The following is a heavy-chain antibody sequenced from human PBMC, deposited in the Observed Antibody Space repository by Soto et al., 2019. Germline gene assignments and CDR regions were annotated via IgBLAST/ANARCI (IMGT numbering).Heavy chain of an antibody. Sequence: GGSLRLSCAASGFTFSSYAMSWVRPAPGKGLEWVSAISGSGGSTYYADSVKGRFTISRDNSKNTLYLQMNSLRAEDTAVYYCAKDLDYGDYVGFDYWGQGTLVTVSS. J-gene: IGHJ4*02. CDR1: GFTFSSYA. V-gene: IGHV3-23*01. CDR2: ISGSGGST. CDR3: AKDLDYGDYVGFDY. D-gene: IGHD4-17*01.